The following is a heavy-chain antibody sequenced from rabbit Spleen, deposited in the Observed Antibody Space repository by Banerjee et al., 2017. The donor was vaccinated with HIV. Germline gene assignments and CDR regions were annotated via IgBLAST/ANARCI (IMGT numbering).Heavy chain of an antibody. CDR1: GFDFSGNA. CDR2: IAGSSSGFT. D-gene: IGHD8-1*01. J-gene: IGHJ6*01. CDR3: ARDTGSSFSSYGMDL. Sequence: QEQLVESGGGLVQPEGSLTLTCKASGFDFSGNAMCWVRQAPGKRPEWISCIAGSSSGFTYSATWATGRFTISKTSSTTVTLQMTSLTVADTATYFCARDTGSSFSSYGMDLWGPGTLVTVS. V-gene: IGHV1S45*01.